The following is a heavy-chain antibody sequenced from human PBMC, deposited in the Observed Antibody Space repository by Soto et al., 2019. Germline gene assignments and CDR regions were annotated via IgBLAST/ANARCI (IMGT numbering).Heavy chain of an antibody. J-gene: IGHJ4*02. CDR2: ISAYNGNT. Sequence: QVQLVQSGAEVKKPGASVKVSCKTSGYTFTNFGLIWVRQAPGQGLEWMGWISAYNGNTNYAQNFQGRVTMTTDTSTSTAYMELRSLRSDDTAVYSSASGRPPIDYWRQPTLVPVSS. V-gene: IGHV1-18*01. D-gene: IGHD6-25*01. CDR3: ASGRPPIDY. CDR1: GYTFTNFG.